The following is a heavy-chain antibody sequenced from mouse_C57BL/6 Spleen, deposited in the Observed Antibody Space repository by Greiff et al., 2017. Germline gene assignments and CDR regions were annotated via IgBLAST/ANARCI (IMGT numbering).Heavy chain of an antibody. J-gene: IGHJ1*03. CDR3: ARSDGDWYFDV. Sequence: QVQLQQSGPELVKPGASVKISCKASGYAFSSSWMNWVKQRPGKGLEGIGRIYPGDGDTNYNGKFKGKATLTADKSSSIAYMQLSSLTSEDSAVYFCARSDGDWYFDVWGTGTTVTVSS. D-gene: IGHD2-3*01. CDR2: IYPGDGDT. CDR1: GYAFSSSW. V-gene: IGHV1-82*01.